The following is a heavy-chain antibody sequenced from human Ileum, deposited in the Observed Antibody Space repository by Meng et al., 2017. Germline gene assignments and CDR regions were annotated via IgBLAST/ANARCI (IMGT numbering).Heavy chain of an antibody. CDR2: INTSGNT. Sequence: SETLSLTFTFSGDSISTSPYYWTWIRQPAGKGLEWIGRINTSGNTNYSPSLKSRVTMSVDMSKNQISLHLTSVTAADTAVYYCARESVTLLRGLDYWGQGALVTVSS. CDR3: ARESVTLLRGLDY. J-gene: IGHJ4*02. V-gene: IGHV4-61*02. D-gene: IGHD3-10*01. CDR1: GDSISTSPYY.